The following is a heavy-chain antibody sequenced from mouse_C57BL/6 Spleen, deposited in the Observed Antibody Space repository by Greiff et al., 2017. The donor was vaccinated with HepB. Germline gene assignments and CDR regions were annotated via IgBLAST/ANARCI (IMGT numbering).Heavy chain of an antibody. J-gene: IGHJ4*01. CDR2: ISSGGSYT. V-gene: IGHV5-6*01. CDR3: ARHLRIDYAMDY. CDR1: GFTFSSYG. Sequence: EVQGVESGGDLVKPGGSLKLSCAASGFTFSSYGMSWVRQTPDKRLEWVATISSGGSYTYYPDSVKGRFTISRDNAKNTLYLQMSSLKSEDTAMYYCARHLRIDYAMDYWGQGTSVTVSS.